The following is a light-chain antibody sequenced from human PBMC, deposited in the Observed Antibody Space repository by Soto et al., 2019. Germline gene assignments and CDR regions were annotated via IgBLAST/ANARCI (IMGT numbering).Light chain of an antibody. V-gene: IGLV2-14*03. J-gene: IGLJ1*01. CDR2: DVS. CDR1: SXXXXGYNY. CDR3: SSYTTSNTRQIV. Sequence: QSVLTQPAYVSGSPGQSITIFXTXTSXXXXGYNYVSWYQHHPGKAPKLMIFDVSNRPSGVSNRFSGSKSGNTASLTISGLQPEDEADYYCSSYTTSNTRQIVFGTGTKVTVL.